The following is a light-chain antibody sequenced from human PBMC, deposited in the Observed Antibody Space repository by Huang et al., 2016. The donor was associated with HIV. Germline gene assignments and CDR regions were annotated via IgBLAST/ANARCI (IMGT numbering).Light chain of an antibody. CDR1: QSVNSGD. CDR3: QQYGSSPGT. J-gene: IGKJ1*01. Sequence: EIVLTQSPGTLSLSPGERATISCRASQSVNSGDLAWYQQKPGQAPRLLIYGASSRATGIPGRFSGSGSGTDFTLTISRLQPEDFAVYFCQQYGSSPGTFGQGTKVEMK. V-gene: IGKV3-20*01. CDR2: GAS.